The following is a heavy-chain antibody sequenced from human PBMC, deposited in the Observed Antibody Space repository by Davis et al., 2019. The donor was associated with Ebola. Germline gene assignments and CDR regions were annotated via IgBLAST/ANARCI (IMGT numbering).Heavy chain of an antibody. CDR2: IRYDGSNK. CDR1: GFTFSSYG. V-gene: IGHV3-30*02. D-gene: IGHD3-22*01. CDR3: AKEHYDSSGSVDY. Sequence: PGGSLRLSCAASGFTFSSYGMHWVRQAPGKGLEWVAFIRYDGSNKYYADSVKGRFTISRDNSKNTVYLQMNSLRAEDTAVYYCAKEHYDSSGSVDYWGQGTLVTVSS. J-gene: IGHJ4*02.